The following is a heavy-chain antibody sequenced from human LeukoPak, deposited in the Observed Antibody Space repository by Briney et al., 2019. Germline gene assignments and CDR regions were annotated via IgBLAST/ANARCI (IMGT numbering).Heavy chain of an antibody. V-gene: IGHV4-39*01. CDR3: ASGPEIVVVPAALFDY. J-gene: IGHJ4*02. D-gene: IGHD2-2*01. CDR1: GGSISSSSYY. Sequence: SETLSLTCTVSGGSISSSSYYWGWIRQPPGKGLEWIGSIYYSGSTYYNPSLKSRVTISVDTSKNQFSLKLSSVTAADTAVYYCASGPEIVVVPAALFDYWGQGTLVTVSS. CDR2: IYYSGST.